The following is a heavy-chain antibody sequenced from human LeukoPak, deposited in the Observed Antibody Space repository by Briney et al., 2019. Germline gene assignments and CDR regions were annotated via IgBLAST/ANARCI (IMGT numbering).Heavy chain of an antibody. D-gene: IGHD3-22*01. V-gene: IGHV3-11*05. J-gene: IGHJ4*02. CDR1: GFTFSDYY. Sequence: GGSLRLSCVASGFTFSDYYMSWIRQAPGKGLEWVSYISSSSSKHTKYADSVKGRFTISRDNAKNSLYLERDSLRAEDTAVYYCAREGYDSSGYYSGWWGQGTLVTVSS. CDR3: AREGYDSSGYYSGW. CDR2: ISSSSSKHT.